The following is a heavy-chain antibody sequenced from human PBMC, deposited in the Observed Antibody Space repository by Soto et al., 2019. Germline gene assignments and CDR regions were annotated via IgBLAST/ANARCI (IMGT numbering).Heavy chain of an antibody. V-gene: IGHV3-23*01. CDR2: ISSTGGST. J-gene: IGHJ6*02. CDR1: RFTFSNYA. Sequence: EVQLLESGGGLVQPGGSLRLSCAASRFTFSNYAMSWVRQAPGKGLEWVSGISSTGGSTYYADSGKGRFTISRDNSKNTLDLQMSSLRAEDTAIYYCARAHDYDFWSGFLFYGMDVWGQGTTVTVSS. CDR3: ARAHDYDFWSGFLFYGMDV. D-gene: IGHD3-3*01.